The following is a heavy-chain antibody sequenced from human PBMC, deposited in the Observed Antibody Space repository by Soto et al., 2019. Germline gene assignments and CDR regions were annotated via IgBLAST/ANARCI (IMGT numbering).Heavy chain of an antibody. V-gene: IGHV4-34*01. CDR1: GGSFSGYY. CDR3: ARERDSSGPSDY. CDR2: INHSGST. D-gene: IGHD3-22*01. Sequence: SETLSLTCAVYGGSFSGYYWTWFRQPPGTGLEWIGEINHSGSTNYNPSLKSRVTISVDTSKNQFSLKLSSVTAADTAVYYCARERDSSGPSDYWGKGTLVTVS. J-gene: IGHJ4*02.